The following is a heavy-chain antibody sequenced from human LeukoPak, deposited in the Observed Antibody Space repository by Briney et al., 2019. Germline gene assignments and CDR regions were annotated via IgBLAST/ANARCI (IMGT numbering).Heavy chain of an antibody. V-gene: IGHV4-59*01. Sequence: SETLSLTCTVSGGSISSYYWSWIRQPPGKGLEWIGYIYYSGSTNYNPSLKSRVTISVDTSKNQFSLKLGSVTAADTAVYYCARFRLDGIAAPNWGQGTLVTVSS. CDR3: ARFRLDGIAAPN. J-gene: IGHJ4*02. CDR2: IYYSGST. D-gene: IGHD6-6*01. CDR1: GGSISSYY.